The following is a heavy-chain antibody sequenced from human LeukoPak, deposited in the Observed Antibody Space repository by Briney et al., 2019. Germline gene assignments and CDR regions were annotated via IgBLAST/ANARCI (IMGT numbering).Heavy chain of an antibody. CDR1: GGSFSGYY. CDR3: ARGDKQLVFNRNKGGFDP. V-gene: IGHV4-34*01. CDR2: IYYSGST. D-gene: IGHD6-13*01. J-gene: IGHJ5*02. Sequence: SETLSLTCAVYGGSFSGYYWSWIRQPPGKGLEWIGSIYYSGSTYYNPSLKSRVTISVDTSKNQFSLKLSSVTAADTAVYYCARGDKQLVFNRNKGGFDPWGQGTLVTVSS.